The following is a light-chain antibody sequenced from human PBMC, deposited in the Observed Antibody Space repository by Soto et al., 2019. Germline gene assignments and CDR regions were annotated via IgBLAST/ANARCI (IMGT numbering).Light chain of an antibody. Sequence: DILLTQSPSTLSASLGDRVTLTCRASQSISSSLAWYQHKTGKAPRLLIYDASSTASGIPARFSGSGFGTEFTLTISGLQPDDFANYYCQQHNSYLLTFGQGTTVEMK. CDR2: DAS. CDR3: QQHNSYLLT. V-gene: IGKV1-5*01. CDR1: QSISSS. J-gene: IGKJ1*01.